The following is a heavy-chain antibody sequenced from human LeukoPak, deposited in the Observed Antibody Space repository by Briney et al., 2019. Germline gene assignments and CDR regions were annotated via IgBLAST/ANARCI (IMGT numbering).Heavy chain of an antibody. Sequence: GGSLRLSCAASGFTFSSYSMNWVRQAPGKGLEWVSSISSSSSYIYYADSVKGRFTISRDNAKNSLYLQMNSLRAEDTAVYYCAKPDSSGYYYRPYYFDYWGQGTLVTVSS. V-gene: IGHV3-21*04. J-gene: IGHJ4*02. D-gene: IGHD3-22*01. CDR2: ISSSSSYI. CDR1: GFTFSSYS. CDR3: AKPDSSGYYYRPYYFDY.